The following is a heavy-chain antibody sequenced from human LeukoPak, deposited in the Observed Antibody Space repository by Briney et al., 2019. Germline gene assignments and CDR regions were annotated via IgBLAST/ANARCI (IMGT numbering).Heavy chain of an antibody. Sequence: ASVKVSCKASGYTFTSYGISWVRQAPGQGLEWMGWISAYNGNTNYAQKFQGRVTITADKSTSTAYMELSSLRSEDTAVYYCARDASYCSGGSCYANWGQGTLVTVSS. CDR1: GYTFTSYG. CDR3: ARDASYCSGGSCYAN. D-gene: IGHD2-15*01. J-gene: IGHJ4*02. CDR2: ISAYNGNT. V-gene: IGHV1-18*01.